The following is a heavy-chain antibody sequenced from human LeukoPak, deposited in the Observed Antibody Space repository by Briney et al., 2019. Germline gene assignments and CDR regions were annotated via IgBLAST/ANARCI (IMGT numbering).Heavy chain of an antibody. CDR3: ARHVPYYYDPYYYYYMDV. Sequence: PSETLSLTCTVSGGSISSSSYYWGWIRQPPGKGLEWIGSIYYSGSTYYNPSLKSRVTISVDTSKNQFSLKLSSVTAADTAVYYCARHVPYYYDPYYYYYMDVWGKGTTVTVSS. CDR2: IYYSGST. D-gene: IGHD3-22*01. CDR1: GGSISSSSYY. V-gene: IGHV4-39*01. J-gene: IGHJ6*03.